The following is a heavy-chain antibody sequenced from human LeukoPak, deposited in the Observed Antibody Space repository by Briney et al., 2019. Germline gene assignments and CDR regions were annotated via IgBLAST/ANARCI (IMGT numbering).Heavy chain of an antibody. J-gene: IGHJ6*03. CDR3: ARETSQKGAHYMDV. Sequence: SQTLSLTCTVSGGSISSGSYYWSWIRQPAGKGLEWIGYIYYSGSTNYNPSLKSRVTISVDTSKNQFSLKLSSVTAADTAVYYCARETSQKGAHYMDVWGKGTTVTISS. CDR1: GGSISSGSYY. V-gene: IGHV4-61*10. CDR2: IYYSGST. D-gene: IGHD3-16*01.